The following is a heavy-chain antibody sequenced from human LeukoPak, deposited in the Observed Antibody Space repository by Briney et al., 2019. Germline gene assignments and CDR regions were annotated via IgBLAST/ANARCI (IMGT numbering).Heavy chain of an antibody. V-gene: IGHV3-7*01. CDR2: IKQDGSEK. CDR1: GFTFSSYW. J-gene: IGHJ4*02. CDR3: ARDDYGYYFDY. Sequence: PGGSPRLSCAASGFTFSSYWMSWVRQAPGKGLEWVANIKQDGSEKYYVDSVKGRFTISRDNAKNSLYLQMNSLRAEDTAVYYCARDDYGYYFDYWGQGTLVTVSS. D-gene: IGHD4-17*01.